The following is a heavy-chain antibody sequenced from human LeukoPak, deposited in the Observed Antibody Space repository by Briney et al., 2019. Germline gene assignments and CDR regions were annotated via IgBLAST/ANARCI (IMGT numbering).Heavy chain of an antibody. J-gene: IGHJ5*02. CDR2: VDSDGSST. CDR3: VRDRIGFDP. D-gene: IGHD3-16*02. Sequence: VGSLRLSCGASGFIFNNYWMHWVRQAPGKGLVWVARVDSDGSSTAYADSVKGRFTVSRDNAKNTVSLQMNSLRVEDTAVYYCVRDRIGFDPWGQGTLVTVSS. V-gene: IGHV3-74*01. CDR1: GFIFNNYW.